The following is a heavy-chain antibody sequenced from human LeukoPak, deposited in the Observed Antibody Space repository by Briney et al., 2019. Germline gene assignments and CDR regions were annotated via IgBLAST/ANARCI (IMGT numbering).Heavy chain of an antibody. D-gene: IGHD3-10*02. CDR2: IIPIFGTA. V-gene: IGHV1-69*05. CDR3: ARVLRLAMLDAFDI. Sequence: SVKDSCKASGYTFTSYDINWVRQATGQGLEWMGGIIPIFGTANYAQKFQGRVTITTDESTSTAYMELSSLRSEDTAVYYCARVLRLAMLDAFDIWGQGTMVTVSS. J-gene: IGHJ3*02. CDR1: GYTFTSYD.